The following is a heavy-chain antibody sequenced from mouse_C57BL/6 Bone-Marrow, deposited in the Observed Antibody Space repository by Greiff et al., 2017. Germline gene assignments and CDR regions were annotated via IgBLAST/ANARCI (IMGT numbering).Heavy chain of an antibody. J-gene: IGHJ4*01. V-gene: IGHV14-4*01. CDR2: IDPENGDT. CDR1: GFNIKDDY. CDR3: TTHAMDY. Sequence: VQLQQSGAELVRPGASVKLSCTASGFNIKDDYMHWVKQRPEQGLEWIGWIDPENGDTEYASKFQGKATITADTSSNTAYLQLSSMTSEDTAVYYCTTHAMDYWGQGTSVTVSS.